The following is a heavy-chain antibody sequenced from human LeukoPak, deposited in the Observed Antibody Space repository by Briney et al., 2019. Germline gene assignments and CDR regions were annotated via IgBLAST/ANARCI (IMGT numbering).Heavy chain of an antibody. V-gene: IGHV1-24*01. CDR1: GHTLTALP. J-gene: IGHJ6*03. Sequence: ASVKVSCKVSGHTLTALPMHWVRQAPGKGLDGMGSFDPHDDETIYARNFLGRVTMTEDTSTNTAFMELTDLRSEDTAVYYCAAFDDSWSGYFSSSPYYYYVDVWGGGTTVTVSS. D-gene: IGHD3-3*01. CDR3: AAFDDSWSGYFSSSPYYYYVDV. CDR2: FDPHDDET.